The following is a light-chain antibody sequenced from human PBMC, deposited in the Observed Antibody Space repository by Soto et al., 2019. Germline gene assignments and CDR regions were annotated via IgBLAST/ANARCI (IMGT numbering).Light chain of an antibody. Sequence: EIVMTQSPATLSVSPGERATLSCRASQSVSSNLAWYQQKPGQAPRLLMYGASTRATGIPDRFSGSGSGTEVTLTVSSLQSGDFAVYYCQQHNNWPPWTFGQGTKVEIK. CDR2: GAS. V-gene: IGKV3-15*01. CDR3: QQHNNWPPWT. CDR1: QSVSSN. J-gene: IGKJ1*01.